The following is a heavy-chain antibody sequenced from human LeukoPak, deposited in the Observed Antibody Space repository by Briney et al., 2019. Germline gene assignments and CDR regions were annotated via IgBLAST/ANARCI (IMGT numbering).Heavy chain of an antibody. J-gene: IGHJ4*02. V-gene: IGHV1-8*03. CDR3: ARAPRYDFWSGYPYYFDY. CDR2: MNPNSDNT. Sequence: ASVKVSCKASGYTFTSYDINWVRQATGQGLEWMGWMNPNSDNTGYAQKFQGRVTITRNTSITTAYMELGSLRSENTAVYYCARAPRYDFWSGYPYYFDYWGQGTLVTVSS. CDR1: GYTFTSYD. D-gene: IGHD3-3*01.